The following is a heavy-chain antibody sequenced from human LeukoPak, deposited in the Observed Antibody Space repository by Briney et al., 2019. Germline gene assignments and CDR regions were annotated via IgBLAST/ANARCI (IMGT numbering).Heavy chain of an antibody. D-gene: IGHD3-3*01. V-gene: IGHV1-2*02. CDR2: INPNSGGT. CDR1: GYTFTGYY. CDR3: ARAENRFLEWPVDY. J-gene: IGHJ4*02. Sequence: ASVKVSCKASGYTFTGYYMHWVRQAPGQGLEWMGWINPNSGGTNYAQKFQGRVTMTRDTSISTAYMELSRLRSDDTAVYYCARAENRFLEWPVDYWGQGTLVTVSS.